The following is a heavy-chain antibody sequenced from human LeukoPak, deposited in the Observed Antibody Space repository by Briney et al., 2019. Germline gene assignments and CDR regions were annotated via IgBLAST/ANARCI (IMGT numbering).Heavy chain of an antibody. D-gene: IGHD2-21*02. V-gene: IGHV3-23*01. CDR1: GFTFSNYG. J-gene: IGHJ3*02. CDR2: ISGRGVST. CDR3: AKTVVVTGNPRAFDI. Sequence: GGSLRLSCAASGFTFSNYGMNWVRQAPGKGLEWVSGISGRGVSTYYADSLKGRFTVSRDNSKNTVFLQMNSLRAEDTAVYYCAKTVVVTGNPRAFDIWGQGTMVTVSS.